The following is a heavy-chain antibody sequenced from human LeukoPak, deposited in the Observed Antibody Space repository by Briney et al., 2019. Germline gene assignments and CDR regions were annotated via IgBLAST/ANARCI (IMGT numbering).Heavy chain of an antibody. CDR2: IIPIFGTA. CDR1: GGTFSSYV. D-gene: IGHD3-3*01. J-gene: IGHJ4*02. CDR3: ARSRQGYDFWSGYFSH. Sequence: GASVKVSCKGSGGTFSSYVISWVRQAPGHGLEWVGGIIPIFGTANYAQKFQGRVTITADESTSTAYMELSSRRSEDTAVYYCARSRQGYDFWSGYFSHWGQGTLVTVSS. V-gene: IGHV1-69*13.